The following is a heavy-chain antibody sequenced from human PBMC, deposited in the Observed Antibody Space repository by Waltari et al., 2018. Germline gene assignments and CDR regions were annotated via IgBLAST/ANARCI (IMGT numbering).Heavy chain of an antibody. CDR1: GFTFDDYA. D-gene: IGHD1-26*01. J-gene: IGHJ4*02. CDR3: AKASPARGSPMDYFDY. V-gene: IGHV3-9*03. Sequence: EVQLVESGGGLVQPGRSLRLSCAASGFTFDDYAMHWVRQAPGKGLEWVSGISWNSGSIGYADSVKGRFTISRDNAKNSLYLQMNSLRAEDMALYYCAKASPARGSPMDYFDYWGQGTLVTVSS. CDR2: ISWNSGSI.